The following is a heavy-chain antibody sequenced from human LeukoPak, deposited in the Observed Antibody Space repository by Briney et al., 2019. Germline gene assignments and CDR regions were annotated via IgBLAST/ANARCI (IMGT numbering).Heavy chain of an antibody. Sequence: SETLSLTCAVSGGSISSSNWWSWVRQPPGKGLEWIGEIYHSGSTNYNPSPKSRVTISVDKSKNQFSLKLSSVTAADTAVYYCARGPVVVGRAGFDPWGQGTLVTVSS. CDR2: IYHSGST. CDR3: ARGPVVVGRAGFDP. V-gene: IGHV4-4*02. D-gene: IGHD2-15*01. J-gene: IGHJ5*02. CDR1: GGSISSSNW.